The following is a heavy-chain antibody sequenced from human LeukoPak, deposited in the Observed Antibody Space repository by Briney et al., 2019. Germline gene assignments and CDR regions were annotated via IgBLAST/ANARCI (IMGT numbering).Heavy chain of an antibody. CDR3: AKNYHSGRGTNDAFDI. CDR2: IWYDESDE. CDR1: GFPFSSYG. J-gene: IGHJ3*02. D-gene: IGHD1-26*01. V-gene: IGHV3-33*06. Sequence: PGRSLRLSCAASGFPFSSYGMHWVRQAPGKGLEWVAVIWYDESDEYYADSVKGRFTISRDNSRNTLYLQMDSLRAEDTAVYYCAKNYHSGRGTNDAFDIWGQGTMVTVSS.